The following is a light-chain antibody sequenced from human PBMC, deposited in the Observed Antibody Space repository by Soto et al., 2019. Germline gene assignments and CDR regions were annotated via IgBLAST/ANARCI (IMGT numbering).Light chain of an antibody. CDR2: AAS. J-gene: IGKJ4*01. CDR3: QQLNSYPFT. Sequence: DIPLTQSPSFLSASVGDRVTITCRASQGISSYLAWYQQKPGKAPKLLIYAASTLQSGVPSRFSGSESGTEFTLTISSLQHEDFATYYCQQLNSYPFTFGGGTKVEIK. V-gene: IGKV1-9*01. CDR1: QGISSY.